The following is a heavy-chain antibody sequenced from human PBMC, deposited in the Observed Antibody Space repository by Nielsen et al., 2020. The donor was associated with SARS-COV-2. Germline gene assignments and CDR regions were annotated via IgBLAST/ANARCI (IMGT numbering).Heavy chain of an antibody. J-gene: IGHJ4*02. Sequence: GGSLRLSCAASGFTFSSYGMHWVRQAPTKGLEWVGRIKSKTDGGTTDYAAPVKGRFTISRDDSKNTLYLQMNSLKTEDTAVYYCTTGPAGGYDPYYFDYWGQGTLVTVSS. CDR1: GFTFSSYG. V-gene: IGHV3-15*01. CDR2: IKSKTDGGTT. D-gene: IGHD5-12*01. CDR3: TTGPAGGYDPYYFDY.